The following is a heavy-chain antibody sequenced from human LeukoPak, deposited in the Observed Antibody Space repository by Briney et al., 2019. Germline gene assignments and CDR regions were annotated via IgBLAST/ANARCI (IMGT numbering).Heavy chain of an antibody. V-gene: IGHV4-59*08. D-gene: IGHD2-21*01. Sequence: SSETLSLTCTVSGGSISSYHWIWIRQPPGKGLEWIVYIHYSGSTNYNPSLKSRVTTSVDTSKKQFSLKLRSVTAADTAVYYCARSVSWGLLVRDDAFDIWSQGTMVTVSS. CDR1: GGSISSYH. CDR3: ARSVSWGLLVRDDAFDI. J-gene: IGHJ3*02. CDR2: IHYSGST.